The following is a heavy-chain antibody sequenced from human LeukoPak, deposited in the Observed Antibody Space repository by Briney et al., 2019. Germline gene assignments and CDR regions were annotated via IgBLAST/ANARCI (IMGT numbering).Heavy chain of an antibody. CDR1: GFTFSSYS. CDR3: ASYCSGGSCYDGYSN. D-gene: IGHD2-15*01. V-gene: IGHV3-21*01. J-gene: IGHJ4*02. CDR2: ISSSSSYI. Sequence: PGGSLRLSCAASGFTFSSYSMKWVRQAPGKGLEWVSSISSSSSYIYYADSVKGRFTISRDNAKNSLYLQMNSLRVEDTAVYYCASYCSGGSCYDGYSNRGQGTLVTVSS.